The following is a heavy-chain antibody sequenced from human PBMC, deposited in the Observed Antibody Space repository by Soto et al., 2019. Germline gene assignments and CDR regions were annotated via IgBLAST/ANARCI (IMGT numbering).Heavy chain of an antibody. J-gene: IGHJ5*02. Sequence: SETLSLTCAVSGYSIRSGYYWGWIRQPPGKGLEWIATIYHSGLTYYNPSLKSRVTISGDMSKNQFSLKLTTVTAADTAVYFCARVETTITIFGVVLNRFDPWGQGTLVPVSS. D-gene: IGHD3-3*01. V-gene: IGHV4-38-2*01. CDR2: IYHSGLT. CDR1: GYSIRSGYY. CDR3: ARVETTITIFGVVLNRFDP.